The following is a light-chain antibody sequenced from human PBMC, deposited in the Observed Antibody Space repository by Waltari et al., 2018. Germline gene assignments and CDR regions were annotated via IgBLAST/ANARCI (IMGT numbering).Light chain of an antibody. CDR2: KDS. CDR3: QSSDSSGSYVL. V-gene: IGLV3-25*03. J-gene: IGLJ3*02. Sequence: SYGLTQAPSVSVSPGQTARITCSGDTLPKEYAYWYQQKPGQAPVLVIYKDSERPSGIPERFSGSRAGTTVALTFNGVQAEDEAEYYCQSSDSSGSYVLFGGGTKLTVL. CDR1: TLPKEY.